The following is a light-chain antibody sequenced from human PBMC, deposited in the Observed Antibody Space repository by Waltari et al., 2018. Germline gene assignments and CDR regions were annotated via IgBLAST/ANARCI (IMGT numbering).Light chain of an antibody. CDR3: QVWDSRSDHVV. CDR1: NIGSKS. CDR2: DDS. Sequence: SYVLTQPPSVSVAPGKTANITCGGSNIGSKSVHWYQQKPGQAPVLVIYDDSDRPSGIPERCSGANSGNTATLTLSRVEAGDEADYYCQVWDSRSDHVVFGGGTKLTVL. V-gene: IGLV3-21*04. J-gene: IGLJ2*01.